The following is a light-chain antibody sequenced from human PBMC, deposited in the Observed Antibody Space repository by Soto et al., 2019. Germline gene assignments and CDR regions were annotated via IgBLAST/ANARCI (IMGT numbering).Light chain of an antibody. CDR2: FDS. CDR3: QLWDFGSDHYV. CDR1: NIGDKL. J-gene: IGLJ1*01. V-gene: IGLV3-21*04. Sequence: SYELTQSPSVSLAPGETARISCAGNNIGDKLVHWYQQRPGQAPVLVIYFDSERPSGIPERFSGSNSGNTATLIITRVEAGDAADYYCQLWDFGSDHYVFGSGTKVTVL.